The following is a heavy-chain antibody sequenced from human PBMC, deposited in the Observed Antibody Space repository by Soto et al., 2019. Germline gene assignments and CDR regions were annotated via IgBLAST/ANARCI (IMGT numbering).Heavy chain of an antibody. Sequence: GASVKVSCKASGYTFTSYAMHWVRQAPGQRLEWMGWINVGNGNTKYSQKFQGRVTITRDTSASTAYMELSSLRSEDTAVYYCAIYLCSGGSRYPFDYWGQGTLVTVSS. CDR1: GYTFTSYA. CDR2: INVGNGNT. V-gene: IGHV1-3*01. CDR3: AIYLCSGGSRYPFDY. D-gene: IGHD2-15*01. J-gene: IGHJ4*02.